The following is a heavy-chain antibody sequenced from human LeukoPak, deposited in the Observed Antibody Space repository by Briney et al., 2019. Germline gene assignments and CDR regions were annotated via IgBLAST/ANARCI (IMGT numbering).Heavy chain of an antibody. CDR1: GYTFTSYY. Sequence: ASVKVSCKASGYTFTSYYMHWVRQAPGQGLEWRGGINPNSGGTNYAQNFQGRVTMTRDTSISTAYMALSRLRSDHTALYYCARIGISARGTNFHHWGQGTLVTVSS. V-gene: IGHV1-2*02. D-gene: IGHD6-13*01. CDR3: ARIGISARGTNFHH. J-gene: IGHJ1*01. CDR2: INPNSGGT.